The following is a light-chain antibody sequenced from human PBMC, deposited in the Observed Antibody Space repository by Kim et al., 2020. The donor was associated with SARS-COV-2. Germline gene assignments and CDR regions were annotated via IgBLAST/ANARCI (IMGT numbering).Light chain of an antibody. CDR2: VNHDGSH. CDR3: QTWGNGAYV. V-gene: IGLV4-69*01. CDR1: SGHINYA. Sequence: QLVLTQSPSASASLGASVNLTCTLSSGHINYAIAWHQHQPEKGPRCLMKVNHDGSHIKGDGIPHRFSGSTSGADRYLSISSLQSEDEADYYCQTWGNGAYVFGSGTKVTVL. J-gene: IGLJ1*01.